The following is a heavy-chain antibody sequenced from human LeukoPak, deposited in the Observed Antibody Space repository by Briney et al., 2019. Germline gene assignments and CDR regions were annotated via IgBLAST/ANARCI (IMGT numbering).Heavy chain of an antibody. D-gene: IGHD2-2*01. J-gene: IGHJ4*02. CDR1: GFTFSSYG. CDR2: IRYDGSNK. CDR3: AKDQIHCSSTSCFQYFDY. V-gene: IGHV3-30*02. Sequence: GGSLRLSCAASGFTFSSYGMHWVRQAPGKGLEWVAFIRYDGSNKYYADSVKGRFTISRDNSKNTLYLQMNSLRAEDTAVYYCAKDQIHCSSTSCFQYFDYWGQGTLVTVSS.